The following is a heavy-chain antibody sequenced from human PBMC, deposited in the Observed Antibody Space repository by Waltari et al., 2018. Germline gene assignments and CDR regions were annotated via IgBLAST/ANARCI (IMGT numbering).Heavy chain of an antibody. V-gene: IGHV1-46*01. CDR1: GYTFTSYY. CDR3: ASNLEAYCGGDCYSSFDY. D-gene: IGHD2-21*01. J-gene: IGHJ4*02. CDR2: INPSGGST. Sequence: QVQLVQSGAEVKKPGASVKVSCKASGYTFTSYYMHWVRQAPGQGLEWMGIINPSGGSTSYAQKFQGRVTMTRDTSTSTVYMELSSLRSEDTAVYYCASNLEAYCGGDCYSSFDYWGQGTLVTVSS.